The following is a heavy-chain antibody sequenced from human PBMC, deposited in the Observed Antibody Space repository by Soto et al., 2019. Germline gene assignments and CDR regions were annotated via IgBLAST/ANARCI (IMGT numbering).Heavy chain of an antibody. CDR3: AEYVEEKVGATIGRAV. J-gene: IGHJ6*02. Sequence: QVQLEESGGGVVQPGRSLRLSCAASGFTFSGYGMHWVRQAPGKGLEWVAVILYDGSNKYYADSVKGRFTISRDNSENSVYRQMNSLRGEATAVHHCAEYVEEKVGATIGRAVWCQGTTVTVS. CDR1: GFTFSGYG. D-gene: IGHD1-26*01. CDR2: ILYDGSNK. V-gene: IGHV3-30*18.